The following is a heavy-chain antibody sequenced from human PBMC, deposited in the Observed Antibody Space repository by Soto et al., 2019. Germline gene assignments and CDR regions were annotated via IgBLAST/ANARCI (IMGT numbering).Heavy chain of an antibody. CDR3: AKDVGYCTNDVCLYNWFDP. D-gene: IGHD2-8*01. Sequence: QVQLVESGGGVVQPGRSLRLSCAASGFTFNSYGIHWVRQAPGKALEWVAVISYDGNNIYYGDSVQGRFTISRDNSKNTIYLQMNSLRAEDTAVYYCAKDVGYCTNDVCLYNWFDPWGQGTLVTVSS. CDR2: ISYDGNNI. CDR1: GFTFNSYG. V-gene: IGHV3-30*18. J-gene: IGHJ5*02.